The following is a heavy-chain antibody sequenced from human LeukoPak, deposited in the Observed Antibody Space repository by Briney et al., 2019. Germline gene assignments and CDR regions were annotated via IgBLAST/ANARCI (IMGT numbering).Heavy chain of an antibody. V-gene: IGHV3-7*01. CDR1: GFTFSSYW. Sequence: GGSLRLSCAASGFTFSSYWMSWVRQAPGKGLEWVANIKQDGSEKYYVDSVKGRFTISRDNSKNTLYLQMNSLRAEDTAVYYCAKDRGGYSSSRPRSNFDYWGQGTLVTVYS. D-gene: IGHD6-13*01. CDR2: IKQDGSEK. J-gene: IGHJ4*02. CDR3: AKDRGGYSSSRPRSNFDY.